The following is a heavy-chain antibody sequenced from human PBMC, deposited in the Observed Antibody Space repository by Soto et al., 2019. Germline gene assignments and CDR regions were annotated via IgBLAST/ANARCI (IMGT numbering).Heavy chain of an antibody. J-gene: IGHJ6*02. CDR2: ISYDGSNK. V-gene: IGHV3-30-3*01. CDR3: ARDWVAARLDYYYGMDV. D-gene: IGHD6-6*01. Sequence: PGGSLRLSCAASGFTFSSYAMHWVRQAPGKGLEWVAAISYDGSNKYYADSVKGRFTISRDNSKNTLYLQMNSLRAEDTAVYYCARDWVAARLDYYYGMDVWGQGTTVTGYS. CDR1: GFTFSSYA.